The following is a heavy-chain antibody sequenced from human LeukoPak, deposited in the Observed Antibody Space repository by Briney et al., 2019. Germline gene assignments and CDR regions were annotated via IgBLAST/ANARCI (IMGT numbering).Heavy chain of an antibody. Sequence: GGSLRLSCAASGFTFSDYYMSWIRQAPGKGLEWVSYISSSGSTIYYADSVKGRFTISRDNAKNSLYLQMNSLRAEDTAMYYCAREKFYYDSSGYYPLWYFDLWGRGTLVTVSS. J-gene: IGHJ2*01. V-gene: IGHV3-11*04. CDR3: AREKFYYDSSGYYPLWYFDL. CDR2: ISSSGSTI. CDR1: GFTFSDYY. D-gene: IGHD3-22*01.